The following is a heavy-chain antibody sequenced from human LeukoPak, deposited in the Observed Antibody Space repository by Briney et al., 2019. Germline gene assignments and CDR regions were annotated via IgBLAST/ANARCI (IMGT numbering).Heavy chain of an antibody. CDR1: GYTFTGYY. Sequence: ASVKVSCKASGYTFTGYYMHWVRQAPGQGLEWMGWINPNSGGTNYAQKFQGRVTMTRDTSISTAYMELSRLRSDDTAVYYCARGPDSASYFPYDYWGQGTLVTVSS. V-gene: IGHV1-2*02. J-gene: IGHJ4*02. CDR2: INPNSGGT. CDR3: ARGPDSASYFPYDY. D-gene: IGHD1-26*01.